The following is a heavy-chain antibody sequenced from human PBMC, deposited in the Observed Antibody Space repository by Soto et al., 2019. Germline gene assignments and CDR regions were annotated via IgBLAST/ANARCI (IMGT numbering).Heavy chain of an antibody. V-gene: IGHV3-30*03. CDR3: AREVVGALDY. J-gene: IGHJ4*02. D-gene: IGHD2-15*01. CDR1: GFTFSSYG. Sequence: QVQLVESGGGVVQPGRSLRLSCAASGFTFSSYGMHWVRQAPGKGLEWVAVISYDGSNKYYADSVKGRFTISRDNSKNTLYLQMNSLRAEDTAVYYCAREVVGALDYWGQGTLVTVSS. CDR2: ISYDGSNK.